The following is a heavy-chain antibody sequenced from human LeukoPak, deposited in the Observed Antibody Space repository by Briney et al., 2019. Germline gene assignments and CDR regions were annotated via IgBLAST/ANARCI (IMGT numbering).Heavy chain of an antibody. CDR3: AKGVVIQLRFLEWLLPYYFDY. V-gene: IGHV3-23*01. J-gene: IGHJ4*02. CDR1: GFTFSSYA. D-gene: IGHD3-3*01. Sequence: GSLRLSCAASGFTFSSYAMSWVRQAPGKGLEWVSAISGSGGSTYYADSVKGRFTISRDNSKNTLYLQMNSLRAEDTAVYYCAKGVVIQLRFLEWLLPYYFDYWGQGTLVTVSS. CDR2: ISGSGGST.